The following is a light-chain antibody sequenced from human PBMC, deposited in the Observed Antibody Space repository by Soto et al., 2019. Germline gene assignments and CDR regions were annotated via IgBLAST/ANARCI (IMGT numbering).Light chain of an antibody. V-gene: IGKV3-20*01. CDR1: QSVTSNN. CDR3: QQYGSTPIT. Sequence: EIVLTQSPGTRSLSPGEGVTLSCRASQSVTSNNLAWYQQRPGQAPRLVIYGVSTRATGIPDRFSGSGSGTDFTLTINRLEPEDFAVYYCQQYGSTPITFGGGTRVDIK. CDR2: GVS. J-gene: IGKJ4*01.